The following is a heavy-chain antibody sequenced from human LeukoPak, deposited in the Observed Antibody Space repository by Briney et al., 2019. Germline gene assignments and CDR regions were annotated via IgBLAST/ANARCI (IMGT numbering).Heavy chain of an antibody. CDR3: ARDRCSSTSCYPMRDAFDI. Sequence: SGKVSCKASGGTFSSYAISWVRQAPGQGLEWMGGIIPIFGTANYAQKFQGRVTITADESTSTAYMELSSLRSEDTAVYYCARDRCSSTSCYPMRDAFDIWGQGTMVTVSS. J-gene: IGHJ3*02. CDR2: IIPIFGTA. D-gene: IGHD2-2*01. CDR1: GGTFSSYA. V-gene: IGHV1-69*01.